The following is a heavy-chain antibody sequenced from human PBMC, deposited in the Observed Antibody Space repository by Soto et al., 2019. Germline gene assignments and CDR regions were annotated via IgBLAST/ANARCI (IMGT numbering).Heavy chain of an antibody. Sequence: SQTLSLTCAISGDSLSSNTAAWSWIRQSPSRGLEWLGRTYYRSKWYYDYAASVTSRMAINPDTSKNQFSLQLNSVTPEDTAVYYCARGSYTSTWYWGQGTLVTVSS. D-gene: IGHD6-13*01. J-gene: IGHJ4*02. V-gene: IGHV6-1*01. CDR2: TYYRSKWYY. CDR1: GDSLSSNTAA. CDR3: ARGSYTSTWY.